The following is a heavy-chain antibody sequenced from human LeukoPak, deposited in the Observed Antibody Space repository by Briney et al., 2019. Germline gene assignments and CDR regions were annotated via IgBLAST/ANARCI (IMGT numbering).Heavy chain of an antibody. CDR3: AHSPYSTNWVFFYY. CDR1: VVSLSASGVG. V-gene: IGHV2-5*01. D-gene: IGHD7-27*01. CDR2: IYWNDDV. Sequence: SGPTLPHPPQTLTLPCTFSVVSLSASGVGVGWIRQPPGEALDWLALIYWNDDVPYSPSLRSRLTITKYTSKNQVVLTMTNMDPVDTATYYCAHSPYSTNWVFFYYWGQGNLFTVSS. J-gene: IGHJ4*02.